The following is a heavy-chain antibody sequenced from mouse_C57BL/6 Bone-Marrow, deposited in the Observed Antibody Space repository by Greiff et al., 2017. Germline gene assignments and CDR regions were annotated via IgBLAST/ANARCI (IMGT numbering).Heavy chain of an antibody. Sequence: VKVVESGAELARPGASVKLSCKASGYTFTSYGISWVKQRTGQGLEWIGEIYPRSGNTYYNEKFKGKATLTADKSSSTAYMELRSLTSEDSAVYFCARLGALAYWGQGTLVTVSA. CDR2: IYPRSGNT. J-gene: IGHJ3*01. CDR3: ARLGALAY. CDR1: GYTFTSYG. V-gene: IGHV1-81*01.